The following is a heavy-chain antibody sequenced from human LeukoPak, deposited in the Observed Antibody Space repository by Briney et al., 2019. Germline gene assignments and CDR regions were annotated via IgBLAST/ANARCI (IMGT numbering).Heavy chain of an antibody. CDR2: INPNSSGT. Sequence: ASLKVACQASGYTFTGSYMHLVRQAPGQGLDWIGWINPNSSGTNSAQKFQDRVTMTRDTSISTAYMELSRLRSDDAAVYYCARSKDVYNSFSYWGQGTLVTVSS. CDR1: GYTFTGSY. CDR3: ARSKDVYNSFSY. D-gene: IGHD5-24*01. V-gene: IGHV1-2*02. J-gene: IGHJ4*02.